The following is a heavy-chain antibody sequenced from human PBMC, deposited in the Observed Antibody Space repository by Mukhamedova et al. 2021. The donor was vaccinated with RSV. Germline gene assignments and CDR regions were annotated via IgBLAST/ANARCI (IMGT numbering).Heavy chain of an antibody. Sequence: GKGLEWGSVIYPGGATTYYADSVRGRFTVSRDNSKNTLYLQMNSLRAEDTAVYYCAKDMKPDGVYDLDYWGQGTLVTVSS. J-gene: IGHJ4*02. CDR2: IYPGGATT. D-gene: IGHD5/OR15-5a*01. CDR3: AKDMKPDGVYDLDY. V-gene: IGHV3-23*03.